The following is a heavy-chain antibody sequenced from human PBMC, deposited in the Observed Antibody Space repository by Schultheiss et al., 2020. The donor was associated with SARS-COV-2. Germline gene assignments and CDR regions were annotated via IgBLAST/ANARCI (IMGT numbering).Heavy chain of an antibody. CDR1: GFTFSSYA. CDR3: AKHWERWLQLSSYYYYGMDV. D-gene: IGHD5-24*01. V-gene: IGHV3-23*01. CDR2: ISGSGGST. J-gene: IGHJ6*02. Sequence: GGSLRLSCAASGFTFSSYAMSWVRQAPGKGLEWVSAISGSGGSTYYADSVKGRFTISRDNSKNTLYLQMNSLRAEDTAVYYCAKHWERWLQLSSYYYYGMDVWGQGTTVTVSS.